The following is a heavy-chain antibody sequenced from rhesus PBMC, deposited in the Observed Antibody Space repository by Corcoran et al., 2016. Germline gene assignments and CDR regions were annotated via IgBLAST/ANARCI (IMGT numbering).Heavy chain of an antibody. CDR1: GGSISSSY. CDR2: IYGFGSST. V-gene: IGHV4-169*01. J-gene: IGHJ6*01. D-gene: IGHD4-29*01. Sequence: QLQLQESGPGLVKPSETLSVTCAVSGGSISSSYWSWIRQAPGKGLEWIGYIYGFGSSTNYNPSLKSRVTLSVDTSKNQLSMKLSAVTTADTAMYYCARGVDYVRNYGLDSWGQGVVVTVSS. CDR3: ARGVDYVRNYGLDS.